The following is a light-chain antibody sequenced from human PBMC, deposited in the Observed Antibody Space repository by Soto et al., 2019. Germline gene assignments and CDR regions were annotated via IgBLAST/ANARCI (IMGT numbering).Light chain of an antibody. Sequence: EIVLTQSPATPSLSPGERAALSCRASQSVSSSLGCYQQKPGQAPRLLIYDVSKRATGIPARFTGSGSGTAFPLTISSLEPEDFEVYFCQQRSVWPSTFGGETKVEI. V-gene: IGKV3-11*01. CDR1: QSVSSS. CDR2: DVS. CDR3: QQRSVWPST. J-gene: IGKJ4*01.